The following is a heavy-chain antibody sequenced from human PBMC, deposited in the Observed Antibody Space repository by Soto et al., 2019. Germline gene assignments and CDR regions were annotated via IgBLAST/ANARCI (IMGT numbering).Heavy chain of an antibody. J-gene: IGHJ4*02. D-gene: IGHD3-3*01. CDR1: GFTVSSNY. V-gene: IGHV3-66*01. Sequence: GGSLRLSCAASGFTVSSNYMSWVRQAPGKGLEWVSVIYSGDTTYYADSVKGRFTISRDNSKNTLYLQLNSLRAEDTAVYYCARVIDFWSGKFDYWGQGTLVTVSS. CDR2: IYSGDTT. CDR3: ARVIDFWSGKFDY.